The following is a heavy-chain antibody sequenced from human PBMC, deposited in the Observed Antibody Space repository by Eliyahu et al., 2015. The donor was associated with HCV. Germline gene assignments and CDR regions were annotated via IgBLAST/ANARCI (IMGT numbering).Heavy chain of an antibody. Sequence: QVQLVQSGAEVKKPGSSVKVSCKASGDTFSKYTISWVRQAPGEGLEWMGRIIPLVGITNFPQKFQGRVTITADKSTDTVYMELSSLQSEDTAVYYCARDRTTAVGGFDIWGQGTLVTVSS. CDR1: GDTFSKYT. CDR2: IIPLVGIT. CDR3: ARDRTTAVGGFDI. V-gene: IGHV1-69*08. D-gene: IGHD6-19*01. J-gene: IGHJ4*02.